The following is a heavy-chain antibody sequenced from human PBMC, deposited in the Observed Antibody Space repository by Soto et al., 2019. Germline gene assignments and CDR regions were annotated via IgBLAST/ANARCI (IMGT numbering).Heavy chain of an antibody. CDR2: ISSNGGST. J-gene: IGHJ4*02. CDR3: AREGYCSSTSCYSFDY. Sequence: ESGGGLVQPGGSLRLSCAASGFTFSSYAMRWVRQAPGKGLEYVSAISSNGGSTYYANSVKGRFTISRDNSKNTLYLQMGSLRAEDMAVYYCAREGYCSSTSCYSFDYWGQGTLVTVSS. D-gene: IGHD2-2*01. V-gene: IGHV3-64*01. CDR1: GFTFSSYA.